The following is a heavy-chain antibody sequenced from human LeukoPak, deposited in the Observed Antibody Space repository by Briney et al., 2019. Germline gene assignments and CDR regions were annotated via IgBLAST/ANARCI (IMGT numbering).Heavy chain of an antibody. Sequence: ASVKVSCKASGYTFTSYGISWVRQAPGQGLEWMGWISAYNGNTNYAQKLQGRVTMTTDISTSTAYMELRSLRSDDTAVYYCARDPSVLRYFDWLPWDYYYGMDVWGQGTTVTVSS. CDR1: GYTFTSYG. CDR2: ISAYNGNT. J-gene: IGHJ6*02. CDR3: ARDPSVLRYFDWLPWDYYYGMDV. D-gene: IGHD3-9*01. V-gene: IGHV1-18*01.